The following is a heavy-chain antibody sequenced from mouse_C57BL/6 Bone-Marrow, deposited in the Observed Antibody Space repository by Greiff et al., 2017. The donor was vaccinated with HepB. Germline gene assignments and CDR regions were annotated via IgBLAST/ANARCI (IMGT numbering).Heavy chain of an antibody. CDR3: TTLSTMITTRAY. D-gene: IGHD2-4*01. J-gene: IGHJ3*01. CDR2: IDPENGDT. CDR1: GFNIKDDY. V-gene: IGHV14-4*01. Sequence: EVKLKQYGAELVRPGASVKLSCTASGFNIKDDYMHWVKQRPEQGLEWIGWIDPENGDTEYASKFQGKATITADTSSNTAYLQLSSLTSEDTAVYYCTTLSTMITTRAYWGQGTLVTVSA.